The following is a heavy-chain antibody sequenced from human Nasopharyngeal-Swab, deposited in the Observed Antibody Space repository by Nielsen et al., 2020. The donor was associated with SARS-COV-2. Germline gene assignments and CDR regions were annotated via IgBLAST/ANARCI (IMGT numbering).Heavy chain of an antibody. J-gene: IGHJ4*02. CDR3: AREVIGYDYGDPFDY. V-gene: IGHV4-34*01. CDR1: GGSFSGYY. CDR2: INHSGST. D-gene: IGHD4-17*01. Sequence: GSLRLSCAVYGGSFSGYYWSWIRQPPGKGLEWIGEINHSGSTNYNPSLKSRVTISVDTSKNQFSLKLSSVTAADTAVYYCAREVIGYDYGDPFDYWGQGTPVTVSS.